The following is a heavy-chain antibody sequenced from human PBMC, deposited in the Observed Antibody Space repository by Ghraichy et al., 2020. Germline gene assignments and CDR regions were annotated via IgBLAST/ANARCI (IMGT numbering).Heavy chain of an antibody. CDR1: GFTFSDYY. CDR3: ARADCSSSSCYYYFDY. Sequence: LRLSCAASGFTFSDYYMSWIRQAPGKGLEWVSYISSSGSTIYSADSVKGRFTISRDNAKNSLYLQMNSLRAEDTAVYHCARADCSSSSCYYYFDYWGQGTLVTVSS. D-gene: IGHD2-2*01. J-gene: IGHJ4*02. CDR2: ISSSGSTI. V-gene: IGHV3-11*01.